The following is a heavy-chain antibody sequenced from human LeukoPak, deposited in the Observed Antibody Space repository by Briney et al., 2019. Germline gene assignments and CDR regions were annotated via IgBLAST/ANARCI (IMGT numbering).Heavy chain of an antibody. D-gene: IGHD3-22*01. CDR3: AGASLYYDSSGQRTFDI. J-gene: IGHJ3*02. V-gene: IGHV4-59*01. Sequence: SETLSLTCTVSGGSISSYYWSWIRQPPGKGLECIGYIYYSGGTNYNPSLKSRVTISLDTSKNQFSLKLSSVTAADTAVYYCAGASLYYDSSGQRTFDIWGQGTMVTVSS. CDR2: IYYSGGT. CDR1: GGSISSYY.